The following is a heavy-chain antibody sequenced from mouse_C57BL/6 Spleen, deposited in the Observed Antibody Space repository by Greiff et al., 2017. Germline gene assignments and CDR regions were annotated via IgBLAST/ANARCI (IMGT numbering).Heavy chain of an antibody. CDR3: ASAYYSNPAWFAY. D-gene: IGHD2-5*01. Sequence: VKLQQPGAELVRPGSSVKLSCTASGYTFTGYWMHWVKQRPIQGLEWIGNIDPSDSETQYNQKFKDKATLTVDKASSTAYMQLSSLTAEYSAVYHGASAYYSNPAWFAYWGQGTLVTVSA. CDR1: GYTFTGYW. CDR2: IDPSDSET. V-gene: IGHV1-52*01. J-gene: IGHJ3*01.